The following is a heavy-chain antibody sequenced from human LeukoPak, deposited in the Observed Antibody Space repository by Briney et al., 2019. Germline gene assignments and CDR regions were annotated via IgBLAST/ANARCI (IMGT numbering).Heavy chain of an antibody. CDR3: AREVPLVVPDLGAFDX. Sequence: SETLSLTCTVSGGSISSGDYYWSWIRQPPGKGLEWIGYIYYSGSTYYNPSLKSRVTISVDTSKNQFSLKLSSVTAADTAVYYCAREVPLVVPDLGAFDXXXQXTXXXVSS. D-gene: IGHD2-2*01. CDR1: GGSISSGDYY. V-gene: IGHV4-30-4*08. J-gene: IGHJ3*02. CDR2: IYYSGST.